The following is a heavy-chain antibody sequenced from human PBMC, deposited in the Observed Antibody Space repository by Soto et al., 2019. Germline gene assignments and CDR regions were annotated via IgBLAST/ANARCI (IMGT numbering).Heavy chain of an antibody. J-gene: IGHJ2*01. D-gene: IGHD3-22*01. CDR3: AKPHEDSSGAVYWYFDL. Sequence: GGSLRLSCAASGFTFSSYAMSWVRQAPGKGLEWVSTISGSGGSTYYADSVKGQFTISRDNSKNTLYLQMNSLRAEDTAVYYCAKPHEDSSGAVYWYFDLWGRGTLVTVSS. CDR1: GFTFSSYA. CDR2: ISGSGGST. V-gene: IGHV3-23*01.